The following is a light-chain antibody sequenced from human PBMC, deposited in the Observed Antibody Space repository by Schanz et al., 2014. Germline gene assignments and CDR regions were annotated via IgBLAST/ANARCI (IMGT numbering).Light chain of an antibody. J-gene: IGLJ2*01. CDR3: QSYDTSVSGRI. CDR1: TSNIGSNY. V-gene: IGLV1-47*02. Sequence: QSVLTQPPSASATPGQRVTISCSGSTSNIGSNYVYWYQQLPGTAPKLLIYSNNERPSGVPDRFSGSKSATSASLAVTGLQTEDEAHYYCQSYDTSVSGRIFGGGTKLTVL. CDR2: SNN.